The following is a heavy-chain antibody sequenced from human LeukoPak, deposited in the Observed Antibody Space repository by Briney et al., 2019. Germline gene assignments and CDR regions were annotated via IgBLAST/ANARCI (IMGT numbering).Heavy chain of an antibody. CDR3: ARVGYYYDSSTYSDGFDM. D-gene: IGHD3-22*01. V-gene: IGHV3-21*01. Sequence: GGSLRLSCAASGFTLRSYSMNWVRQAPGKGLEWVSSISSCSTYIYYADSVKGRFTISRDNAKNSLYLQMNSLRAEDTAVYYCARVGYYYDSSTYSDGFDMWGQGTMVTVCS. J-gene: IGHJ3*02. CDR2: ISSCSTYI. CDR1: GFTLRSYS.